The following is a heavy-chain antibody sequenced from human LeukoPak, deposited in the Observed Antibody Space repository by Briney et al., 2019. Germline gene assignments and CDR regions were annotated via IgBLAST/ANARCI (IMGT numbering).Heavy chain of an antibody. V-gene: IGHV4-38-2*02. CDR2: IYHSGRT. Sequence: PSETLSLTCTVSGYSMSSGYYWGWVRQPRGKGLEWIGSIYHSGRTFYNPSLKSRVTISVDTSKNQFSLKLSSVTAADTAVYYCARVRELLHAFNIWGQGTMVTVSS. J-gene: IGHJ3*02. CDR3: ARVRELLHAFNI. D-gene: IGHD1-26*01. CDR1: GYSMSSGYY.